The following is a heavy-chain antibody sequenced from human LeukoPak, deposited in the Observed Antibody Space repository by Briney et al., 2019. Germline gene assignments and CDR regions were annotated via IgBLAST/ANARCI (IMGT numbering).Heavy chain of an antibody. CDR2: IYYSGST. Sequence: PSETLSLTCTVSGGSISSYYWRWIRQPPGKGLEWIGYIYYSGSTNYNPSLKSRVTISVDTSKNQFSLKLSSVTAADTAVYYCARGGYGDYVIPLGFDYWGQGTLVTVSS. CDR3: ARGGYGDYVIPLGFDY. D-gene: IGHD4-17*01. J-gene: IGHJ4*02. V-gene: IGHV4-59*01. CDR1: GGSISSYY.